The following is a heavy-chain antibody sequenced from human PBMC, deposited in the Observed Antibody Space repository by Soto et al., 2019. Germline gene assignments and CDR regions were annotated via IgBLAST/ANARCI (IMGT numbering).Heavy chain of an antibody. Sequence: PSETLSLTCTVSGGSISSGDYYWSWIRQPPGKGLEWIGYIYYSGSTYYNPSLKSRVTISVDTSKNQFSLKLSSVTAADTAVYYGARGSAAAGWFDPWGQGTLVTVSS. J-gene: IGHJ5*02. CDR3: ARGSAAAGWFDP. V-gene: IGHV4-30-4*01. CDR1: GGSISSGDYY. D-gene: IGHD6-13*01. CDR2: IYYSGST.